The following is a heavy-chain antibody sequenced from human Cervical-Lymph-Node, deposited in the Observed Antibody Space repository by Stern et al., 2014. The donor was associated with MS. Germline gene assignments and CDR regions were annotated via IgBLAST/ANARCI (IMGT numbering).Heavy chain of an antibody. CDR3: ATAPLAYYYDTSAYYNNY. D-gene: IGHD3-22*01. Sequence: QVQLVQSGAEVKKPGASVKVSCKVSGYPLTELSMHWVRQAPGRGLEWMGGFDPEDGEIIYAQKFQGRVSMTEDASTETAYMDLSNLTSEDTAVYYCATAPLAYYYDTSAYYNNYWGQGTLVTVSS. CDR1: GYPLTELS. CDR2: FDPEDGEI. J-gene: IGHJ4*02. V-gene: IGHV1-24*01.